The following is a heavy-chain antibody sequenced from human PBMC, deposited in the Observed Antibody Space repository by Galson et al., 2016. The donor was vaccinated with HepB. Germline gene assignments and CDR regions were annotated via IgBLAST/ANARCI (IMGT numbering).Heavy chain of an antibody. J-gene: IGHJ4*02. Sequence: SLRLSCAASGSTFRSYAMRWVRQAPGKGLEWVSVICTSGGSRHYADSVKGRFTISRDNSKNTLYLQMNSLTAEDTALYYCVKGPLYYGDRCYWGQGTLVTVSS. CDR3: VKGPLYYGDRCY. D-gene: IGHD3-10*01. CDR2: ICTSGGSR. V-gene: IGHV3-23*01. CDR1: GSTFRSYA.